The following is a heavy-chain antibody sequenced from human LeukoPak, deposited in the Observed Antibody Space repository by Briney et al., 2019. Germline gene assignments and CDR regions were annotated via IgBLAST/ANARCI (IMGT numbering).Heavy chain of an antibody. Sequence: PSETLSLTCTVSGGSISGNYWNWIRQSPGKRLEWIGHIYYSGSTNYNPSLKSRVTISVDTSKNQFSLKLSSVTAADTAVYYCASRSSIWSGYQDTLYYFDSWGQGTLVTVSS. CDR3: ASRSSIWSGYQDTLYYFDS. CDR2: IYYSGST. D-gene: IGHD3-3*01. V-gene: IGHV4-59*01. CDR1: GGSISGNY. J-gene: IGHJ4*02.